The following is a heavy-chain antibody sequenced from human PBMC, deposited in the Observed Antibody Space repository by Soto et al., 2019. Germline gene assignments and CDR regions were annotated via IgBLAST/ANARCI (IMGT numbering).Heavy chain of an antibody. CDR1: GFTFDDYA. J-gene: IGHJ6*02. CDR2: ISWNSGNI. Sequence: EVQLVESGGGLVQPGRSLRLSCAASGFTFDDYAMHWVRQAPGKGLEWVSGISWNSGNIGYADSVKGRFTISRDNAKNSLYLQMNSLRAEDTALYYCAKEWVGMDVGGQGTTVTVSS. V-gene: IGHV3-9*01. CDR3: AKEWVGMDV.